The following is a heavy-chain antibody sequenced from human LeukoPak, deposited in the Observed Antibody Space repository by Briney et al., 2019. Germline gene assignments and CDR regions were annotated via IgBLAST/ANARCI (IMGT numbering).Heavy chain of an antibody. V-gene: IGHV1-46*01. CDR3: ARGGSYSYNWLDT. J-gene: IGHJ5*02. CDR2: INPSGLST. D-gene: IGHD1-26*01. Sequence: ASVKVSCKASGNTISDSYMHWVRQAPGRGFEWMGIINPSGLSTSYAQKFQGRVTMTRDTSTSIVYMELSSLRSEDTAVYYCARGGSYSYNWLDTWGQGTLVTVSS. CDR1: GNTISDSY.